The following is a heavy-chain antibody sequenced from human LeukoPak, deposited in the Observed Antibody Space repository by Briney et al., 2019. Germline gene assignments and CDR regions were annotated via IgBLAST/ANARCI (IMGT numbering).Heavy chain of an antibody. D-gene: IGHD4-17*01. J-gene: IGHJ6*02. CDR3: ARDYGDYLSPYGMDV. V-gene: IGHV1-2*03. Sequence: LGASVKVSCKASGYTFTGYYMHWVRQAPGQGLEWMGWINPNSGGTNYAQKFQGRVTMTRDTSISTAYMELGRLRSDDTAVYYCARDYGDYLSPYGMDVWGQGTTVTVSS. CDR2: INPNSGGT. CDR1: GYTFTGYY.